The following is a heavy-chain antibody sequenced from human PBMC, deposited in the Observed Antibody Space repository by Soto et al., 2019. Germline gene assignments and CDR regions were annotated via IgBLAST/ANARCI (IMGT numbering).Heavy chain of an antibody. Sequence: SVKVSCKASGGTFNNHAISWARQAPGQGLEWMGGIIPMFGTTIYANQFKGRVTIPADRSTSTTYMQLSTLKSADTAVYFCARITAPYYYYGMDVWGQGTTVTVSS. CDR1: GGTFNNHA. D-gene: IGHD5-18*01. CDR2: IIPMFGTT. V-gene: IGHV1-69*06. CDR3: ARITAPYYYYGMDV. J-gene: IGHJ6*02.